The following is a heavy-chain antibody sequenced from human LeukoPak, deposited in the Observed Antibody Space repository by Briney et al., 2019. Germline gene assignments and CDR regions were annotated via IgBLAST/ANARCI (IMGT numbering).Heavy chain of an antibody. CDR2: ISSSSSYI. D-gene: IGHD3-22*01. CDR3: ARALVSGLTYYYDSSGYAFGY. V-gene: IGHV3-21*01. CDR1: GFTFSSYS. Sequence: GGSLRLSCAASGFTFSSYSMNWVRQAPGKGLEWVSSISSSSSYIYYADSVKGRFTISRDNAKNSLYLQMNSLRAEDTVVYYCARALVSGLTYYYDSSGYAFGYWGQGTLVAVSS. J-gene: IGHJ4*02.